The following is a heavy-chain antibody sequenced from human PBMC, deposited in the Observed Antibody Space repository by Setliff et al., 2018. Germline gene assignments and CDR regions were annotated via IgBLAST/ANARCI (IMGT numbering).Heavy chain of an antibody. D-gene: IGHD1-26*01. CDR3: ARVGPLTDDAFDI. Sequence: PGESLKISCKGSGYTFTNYWIAWVCRMPGKGLEYMGTIYPADSDTTYSPSFQGQVTISADKSINTAYLQWSSLKASDTAIYYCARVGPLTDDAFDIWGQGTVVTVSS. CDR2: IYPADSDT. CDR1: GYTFTNYW. J-gene: IGHJ3*02. V-gene: IGHV5-51*01.